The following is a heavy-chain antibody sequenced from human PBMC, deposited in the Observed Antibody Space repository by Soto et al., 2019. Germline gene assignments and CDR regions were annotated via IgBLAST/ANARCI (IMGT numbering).Heavy chain of an antibody. D-gene: IGHD6-25*01. Sequence: EVQLVESGGGLIQPGESLRLSCADSGFTVSSSYMSWVRQAPGKGLEWVSVLFRDGTTYYTDSVKGRFTISRDNSKNTLYLQMNSMRVEDTAVDYCARAEYISGWTAEHDYRGQGTLVTVS. V-gene: IGHV3-53*01. CDR3: ARAEYISGWTAEHDY. J-gene: IGHJ4*02. CDR2: LFRDGTT. CDR1: GFTVSSSY.